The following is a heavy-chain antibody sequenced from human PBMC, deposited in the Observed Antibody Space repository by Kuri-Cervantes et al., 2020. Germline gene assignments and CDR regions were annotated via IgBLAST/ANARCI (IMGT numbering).Heavy chain of an antibody. V-gene: IGHV4-59*12. D-gene: IGHD6-25*01. CDR3: AREGSGWRPRYFDL. Sequence: GSLRLSCSLSADSISSYYWSWIRQSPGKGMEWIGNIYYSGSATYNPSLRSRVTISVDTSKNQFSMKLSSVAAADTAVYYCAREGSGWRPRYFDLWGRGTLVTVSS. CDR2: IYYSGSA. CDR1: ADSISSYY. J-gene: IGHJ2*01.